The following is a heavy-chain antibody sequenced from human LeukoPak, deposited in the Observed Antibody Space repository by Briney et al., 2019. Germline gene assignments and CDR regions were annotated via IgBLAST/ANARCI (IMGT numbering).Heavy chain of an antibody. CDR3: ARGGGLDV. J-gene: IGHJ6*02. V-gene: IGHV3-7*03. Sequence: GGSLRLSCAASGFTFSSYWMNWARQAPGKGLEWVASINHNGNVNYYVDSVKGRFTISRDNAKNSLYLQMSNLRAEDTAVYFFARGGGLDVWGQGATVTVSS. CDR1: GFTFSSYW. D-gene: IGHD3-16*01. CDR2: INHNGNVN.